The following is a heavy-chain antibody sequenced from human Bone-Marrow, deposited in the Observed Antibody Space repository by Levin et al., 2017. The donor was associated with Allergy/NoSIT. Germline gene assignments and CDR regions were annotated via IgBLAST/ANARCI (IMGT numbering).Heavy chain of an antibody. Sequence: SQTLSLTCTVSRGSIASSYWTWIRLPPGKGLEWIGDIYYNGSSNYNPSLNSRVTISLDTSQNQLFLRLTSVTAADTAVYYCAAGYCADDNCSFGLDVWGQGTTVTVSS. CDR1: RGSIASSY. CDR2: IYYNGSS. CDR3: AAGYCADDNCSFGLDV. J-gene: IGHJ6*02. D-gene: IGHD2-8*01. V-gene: IGHV4-59*01.